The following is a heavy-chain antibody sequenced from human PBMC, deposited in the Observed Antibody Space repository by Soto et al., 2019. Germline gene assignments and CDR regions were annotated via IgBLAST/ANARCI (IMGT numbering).Heavy chain of an antibody. CDR3: AKDDPYSGSYLRSRGRFDY. J-gene: IGHJ4*02. D-gene: IGHD1-26*01. V-gene: IGHV3-23*01. CDR1: GFTFGNYA. Sequence: EVQLLESGGGLVQPGGSLRLSCEASGFTFGNYAMTWVRQAPGKGLEWVAAISGGGTSIFSADSVKGRFTISRDNSNNTLYLQMNNLRAEDTAIYFCAKDDPYSGSYLRSRGRFDYWGQGTLVTVSS. CDR2: ISGGGTSI.